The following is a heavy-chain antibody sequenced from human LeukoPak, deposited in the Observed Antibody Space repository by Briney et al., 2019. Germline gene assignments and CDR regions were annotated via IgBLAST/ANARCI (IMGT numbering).Heavy chain of an antibody. D-gene: IGHD3-10*01. CDR1: GFTFSSYW. Sequence: PGGSLRLSCAASGFTFSSYWMSWIRQAPGKGLEWVSYISSSSGYTNYADSVKGRFTISRDNAKNSLYLQMNSLRAEDTAVYYCARDKVSSGMDVWGQGTTVTVSS. J-gene: IGHJ6*02. CDR2: ISSSSGYT. CDR3: ARDKVSSGMDV. V-gene: IGHV3-11*06.